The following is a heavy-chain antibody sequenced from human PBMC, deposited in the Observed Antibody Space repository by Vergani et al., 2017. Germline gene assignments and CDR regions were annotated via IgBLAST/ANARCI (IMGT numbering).Heavy chain of an antibody. D-gene: IGHD3-22*01. CDR1: GGPISSGDYY. V-gene: IGHV4-30-4*01. CDR3: ARVRRDDSSGYYYYYGMDV. CDR2: IYYSGST. Sequence: QVQLQESGPGLVKPSQTLSLPCTVSGGPISSGDYYWSWIRQPPGKGLEWIGYIYYSGSTYYNPSLKRRVTISVDTSKNQFSLKLSSVTAADTAVYYCARVRRDDSSGYYYYYGMDVWGQGTTVTVSS. J-gene: IGHJ6*02.